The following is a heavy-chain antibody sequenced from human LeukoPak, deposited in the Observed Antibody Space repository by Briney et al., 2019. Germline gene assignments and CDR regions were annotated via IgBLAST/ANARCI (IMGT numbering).Heavy chain of an antibody. CDR1: GFTFSSYS. CDR2: ISSSSSTI. CDR3: AKDKVVTAMAHLDY. V-gene: IGHV3-48*01. J-gene: IGHJ4*02. D-gene: IGHD5-18*01. Sequence: GGSLRLSCAASGFTFSSYSMNWVRQAPGKGLEWVSYISSSSSTIYYADSVKGRFTISRDNSKNTLYLQMNSLRAEDTAVYYRAKDKVVTAMAHLDYWGQGTLVTVSS.